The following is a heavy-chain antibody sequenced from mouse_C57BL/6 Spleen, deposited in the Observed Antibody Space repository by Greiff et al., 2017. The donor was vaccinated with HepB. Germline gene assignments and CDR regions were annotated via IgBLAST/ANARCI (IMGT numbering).Heavy chain of an antibody. D-gene: IGHD3-2*02. CDR1: GYTFTSYG. Sequence: EVKLMESGAELVRPGSSVKMSCKTSGYTFTSYGINWVKQRPGQGLEWIGYIYIGNGYTEYNEKFKGKATLTSDTSSSTAYMQLSSLTSEDSAIYFCARSPQTAQATYWFAYWGQGTLVTVSA. J-gene: IGHJ3*01. CDR3: ARSPQTAQATYWFAY. CDR2: IYIGNGYT. V-gene: IGHV1-58*01.